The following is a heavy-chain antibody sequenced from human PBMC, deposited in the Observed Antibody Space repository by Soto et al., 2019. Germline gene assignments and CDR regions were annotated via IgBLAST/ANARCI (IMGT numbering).Heavy chain of an antibody. J-gene: IGHJ4*02. D-gene: IGHD4-17*01. V-gene: IGHV3-48*01. CDR1: GFTFSTYS. CDR2: ISDSSTI. CDR3: ARAKIVYGDYDSIDY. Sequence: GGSLRLSCAASGFTFSTYSMNWVRQAPGKGPEWLSYISDSSTIYYADSVKGRFTISRDDAKNSLYLQMNSLRAEDTAVYYCARAKIVYGDYDSIDYWGQGTLVTVSS.